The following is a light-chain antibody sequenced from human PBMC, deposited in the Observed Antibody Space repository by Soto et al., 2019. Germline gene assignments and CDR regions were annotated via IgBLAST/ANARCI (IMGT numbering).Light chain of an antibody. V-gene: IGKV3-20*01. CDR2: GAY. CDR1: QMINSGY. Sequence: ETVLTQSPGTLSLSPGERATLSCGASQMINSGYVAWYQQKPGQAPRLLVFGAYNRATGIPDRFSGSGSGADFTLSIDRLEPEDFAVYYCQQYGSSPPITFGQGTRLEIK. CDR3: QQYGSSPPIT. J-gene: IGKJ5*01.